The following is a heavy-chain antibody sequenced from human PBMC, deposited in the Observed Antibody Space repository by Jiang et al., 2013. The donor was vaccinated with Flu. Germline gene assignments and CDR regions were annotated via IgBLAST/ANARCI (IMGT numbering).Heavy chain of an antibody. J-gene: IGHJ4*02. D-gene: IGHD6-13*01. CDR2: SIIVGAP. CDR1: VAPSAVVVTT. CDR3: ARRTAGPFDY. Sequence: PGLVKPSETLPSPALSLVAPSAVVVTTGAGSASPQGRGWSGLGVSIIVGAPTTTRPSRVEVTISVDTSKNQFSLKLSSVTAADTAVYYCARRTAGPFDYWGQGTLVTVSS. V-gene: IGHV4-39*01.